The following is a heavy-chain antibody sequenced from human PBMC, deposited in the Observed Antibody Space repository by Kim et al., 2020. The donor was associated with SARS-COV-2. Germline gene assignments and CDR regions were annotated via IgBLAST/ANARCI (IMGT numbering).Heavy chain of an antibody. V-gene: IGHV1-18*01. Sequence: AYNGNKNYAQKPQGRVTMTTDTTTSTAYMELRSLRSDDTAVYYCARDTGYWGQGTLVTVSS. CDR2: AYNGNK. D-gene: IGHD4-4*01. CDR3: ARDTGY. J-gene: IGHJ4*02.